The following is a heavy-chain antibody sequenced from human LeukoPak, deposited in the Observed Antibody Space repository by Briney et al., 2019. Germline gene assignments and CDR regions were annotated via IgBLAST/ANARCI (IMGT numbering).Heavy chain of an antibody. CDR3: AKAPSITMIVVSVQH. Sequence: QPGGSLRLSCAASGFTVSSNYMSWVRQAPGKGLEWVSVIYSGGSTYYADSVKGRFTISRDNSKNTLYLQMNSLRAEDTAVYYCAKAPSITMIVVSVQHWGQGTLVTVSS. CDR2: IYSGGST. V-gene: IGHV3-53*01. D-gene: IGHD3-22*01. CDR1: GFTVSSNY. J-gene: IGHJ1*01.